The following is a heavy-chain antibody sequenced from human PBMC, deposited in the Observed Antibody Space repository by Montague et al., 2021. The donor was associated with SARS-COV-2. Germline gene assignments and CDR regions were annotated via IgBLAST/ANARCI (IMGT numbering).Heavy chain of an antibody. CDR2: MHFTGKT. V-gene: IGHV4-4*07. J-gene: IGHJ4*02. Sequence: SETLSLTCSVSGDSITNHYRSWIRQPAGKGLEWIGRMHFTGKTNFSPFFSSRLTMSADTSKNQFSLKLTSGTAADTAIYFCARDRFDFGAGRQGTIDFWGQGTLVTVSS. CDR1: GDSITNHY. CDR3: ARDRFDFGAGRQGTIDF. D-gene: IGHD3-10*01.